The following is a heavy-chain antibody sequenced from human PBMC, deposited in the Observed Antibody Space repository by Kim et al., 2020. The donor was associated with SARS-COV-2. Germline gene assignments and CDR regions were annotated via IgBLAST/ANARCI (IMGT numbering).Heavy chain of an antibody. Sequence: GGSLRLSCAASGFTFSTYGMHWVRQAPGKGLEWVAVIWYDGSNKYYVDSVKGRFTISRDNSKNTLYLQMNSLRAEDTAVYYCAKDVGYYYYGMDVWGQGT. J-gene: IGHJ6*02. CDR1: GFTFSTYG. CDR3: AKDVGYYYYGMDV. V-gene: IGHV3-33*06. CDR2: IWYDGSNK. D-gene: IGHD1-26*01.